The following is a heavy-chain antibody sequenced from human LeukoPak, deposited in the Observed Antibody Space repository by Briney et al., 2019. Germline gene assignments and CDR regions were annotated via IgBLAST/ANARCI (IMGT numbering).Heavy chain of an antibody. J-gene: IGHJ4*02. V-gene: IGHV3-30*02. D-gene: IGHD3-10*01. CDR2: IRYDGSNK. Sequence: GGSLRLSCAASGFTFSSYEMNWVRQAPGKGLEWVAFIRYDGSNKYYADSVKGRFTISRDNSKNTLYLQMNSLRAEDTAVYYCAKDPIRTLVRGVPTGYWGQGTLVTVSS. CDR3: AKDPIRTLVRGVPTGY. CDR1: GFTFSSYE.